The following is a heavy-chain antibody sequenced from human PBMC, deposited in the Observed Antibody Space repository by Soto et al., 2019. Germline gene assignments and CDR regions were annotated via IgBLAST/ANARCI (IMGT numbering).Heavy chain of an antibody. CDR3: ARELRGFYFVDY. J-gene: IGHJ4*02. V-gene: IGHV1-3*01. CDR2: INAGSGDS. Sequence: GASVKFSCKASEYTFTSYAIHWLRQAPGQSLEWMGWINAGSGDSKYSQKFQGRVTISSDTSASTAYMELSGLRSEDTAVYYCARELRGFYFVDYWGQGTRVTVSS. D-gene: IGHD3-3*01. CDR1: EYTFTSYA.